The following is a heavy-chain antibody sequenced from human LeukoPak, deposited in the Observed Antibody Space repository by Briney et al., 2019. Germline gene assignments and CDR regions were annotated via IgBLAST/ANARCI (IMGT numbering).Heavy chain of an antibody. V-gene: IGHV1-69*06. CDR2: IIPIFGTA. CDR1: GYTFTSYD. D-gene: IGHD2-2*01. CDR3: ARLKGYCSSTSCYEVFDY. J-gene: IGHJ4*02. Sequence: GASVKVSCKASGYTFTSYDINWARQAPGQGLEWMGGIIPIFGTANYAQKFQGRVTITADKSTSTAYMELSSLRSEDTAVYYCARLKGYCSSTSCYEVFDYWGQGTLVTVSS.